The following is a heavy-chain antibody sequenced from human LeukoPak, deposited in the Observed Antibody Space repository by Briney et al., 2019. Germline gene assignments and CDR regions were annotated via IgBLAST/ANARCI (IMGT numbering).Heavy chain of an antibody. CDR3: ARDQATINPFDY. J-gene: IGHJ4*02. CDR1: GGPISSCSHY. CDR2: IYYSGST. V-gene: IGHV4-39*07. Sequence: ASETLSLTCTVSGGPISSCSHYWGWIRQPPGKGREWIGSIYYSGSTYYNPSLKSRVTISVDTSKNQFSLKQSAVTAADTAVYYCARDQATINPFDYWGQGTLVTVSS. D-gene: IGHD3-9*01.